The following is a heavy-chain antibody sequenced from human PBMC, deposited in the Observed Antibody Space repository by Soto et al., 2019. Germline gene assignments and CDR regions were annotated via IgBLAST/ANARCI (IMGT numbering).Heavy chain of an antibody. V-gene: IGHV3-11*06. CDR3: ARGSTSYDFWSGYISKMSENNWFDP. J-gene: IGHJ5*02. CDR2: ISSSSSYT. CDR1: GFTFSDYY. Sequence: LSCAASGFTFSDYYMSWIRQAPGKGLEWVSYISSSSSYTNYADSVKGRFTISRDNAKNSLYLQMNSLRAEDTAVYYCARGSTSYDFWSGYISKMSENNWFDPWGQGTLVTVSS. D-gene: IGHD3-3*01.